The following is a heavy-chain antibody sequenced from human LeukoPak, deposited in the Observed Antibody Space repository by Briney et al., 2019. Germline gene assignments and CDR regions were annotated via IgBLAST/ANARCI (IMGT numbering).Heavy chain of an antibody. D-gene: IGHD3-22*01. J-gene: IGHJ6*02. Sequence: GGSLRLSCVVSGFTFSSFAMHWVRQAPGKGLEWVAVTSYDGSKKYYADSVKGRFTISRDNAKNTLYLQMNSLRAEDTAVYYCAREPYDISGYGMDVWGQGTMVTVSS. CDR3: AREPYDISGYGMDV. CDR2: TSYDGSKK. CDR1: GFTFSSFA. V-gene: IGHV3-30-3*01.